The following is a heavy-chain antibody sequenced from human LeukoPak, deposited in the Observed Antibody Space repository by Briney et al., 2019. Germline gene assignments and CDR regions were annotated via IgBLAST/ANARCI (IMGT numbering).Heavy chain of an antibody. V-gene: IGHV1-69*13. CDR2: IIPIFGTA. CDR1: GGTFSSYA. Sequence: ASVKVSCKASGGTFSSYAISWVRQAPGQGLEWMGGIIPIFGTANYAQKFQGRVTITADESTSTAYMELSSLRSEDTAVYYCASSPDVDTAMVFNWFDPWGQGTLVTVSS. J-gene: IGHJ5*02. D-gene: IGHD5-18*01. CDR3: ASSPDVDTAMVFNWFDP.